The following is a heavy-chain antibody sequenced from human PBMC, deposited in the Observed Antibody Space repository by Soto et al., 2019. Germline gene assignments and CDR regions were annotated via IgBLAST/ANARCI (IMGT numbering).Heavy chain of an antibody. J-gene: IGHJ5*02. V-gene: IGHV1-2*02. D-gene: IGHD3-3*01. CDR3: GRDVIYDFHWFDP. CDR1: GYTFTGYY. Sequence: QVQLVQSGAEVKKPGASVKVSCKASGYTFTGYYMHWVRQAPGQGLEWMGWINPNSGGTNYAQKFQGRVTMTRDASISTAYMELSRLRSDDTAVYYCGRDVIYDFHWFDPWGQGTLVTVSS. CDR2: INPNSGGT.